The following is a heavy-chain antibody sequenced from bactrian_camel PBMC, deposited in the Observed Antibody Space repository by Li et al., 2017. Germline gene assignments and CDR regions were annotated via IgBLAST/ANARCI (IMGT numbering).Heavy chain of an antibody. D-gene: IGHD4*01. CDR2: INSGGGTT. Sequence: QLVESGGGSVQAGGSLRLSCAHSGYISSRHCMGWVRQAPGKGLEWVSAINSGGGTTYYADSVKGRFTISRDNAKNTVYLQMNSLKIEDTAVYYCARSGGDYSDVGGHLRYWGQGTQVTVS. CDR3: ARSGGDYSDVGGHLRY. CDR1: GYISSRHC. V-gene: IGHV3S40*01. J-gene: IGHJ4*01.